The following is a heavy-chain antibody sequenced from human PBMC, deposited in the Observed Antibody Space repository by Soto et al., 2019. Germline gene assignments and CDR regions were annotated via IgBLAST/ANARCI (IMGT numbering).Heavy chain of an antibody. J-gene: IGHJ6*02. CDR2: IRQDGSEK. CDR3: ARVGYNWNHYYYYGMDV. V-gene: IGHV3-7*01. CDR1: GFTFSSYW. D-gene: IGHD1-20*01. Sequence: GGSLRLSCAASGFTFSSYWMSWVRQAPGKGLEWVANIRQDGSEKYYVDSVKGRFTISRDNAKNSLYLQMNSLRAEDTAVYYCARVGYNWNHYYYYGMDVWGQGTTVTVSS.